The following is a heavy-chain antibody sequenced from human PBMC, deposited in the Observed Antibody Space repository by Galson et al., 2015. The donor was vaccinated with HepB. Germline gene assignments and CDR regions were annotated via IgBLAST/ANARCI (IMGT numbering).Heavy chain of an antibody. CDR3: ARQNPQGQYSSQLYYYYYYMDV. Sequence: QAQLQESGPGLVKPSETLSLTCTVSGVSFNDYYWAWIRQPPGKGLEWIGFHYRTETNYNPSLESRVAISVDASKNQVSLKLTSVTAADTAVYYCARQNPQGQYSSQLYYYYYYMDVWGKGTTVTVSS. CDR2: HYRTET. CDR1: GVSFNDYY. D-gene: IGHD6-6*01. V-gene: IGHV4-59*01. J-gene: IGHJ6*03.